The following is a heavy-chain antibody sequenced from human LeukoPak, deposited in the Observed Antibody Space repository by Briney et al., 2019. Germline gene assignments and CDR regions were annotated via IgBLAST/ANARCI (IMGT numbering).Heavy chain of an antibody. CDR3: ARDLMSRDYYGSGLNWFDL. CDR2: IYSSGNT. V-gene: IGHV4-4*07. D-gene: IGHD3-10*01. J-gene: IGHJ5*02. Sequence: SETLTLTCTVSGDSISSYHWSWIRQPAGKGLEWVGRIYSSGNTIYNPSLKSRVTMSVDTSKNQFSLKLSSVTAADTAVYYCARDLMSRDYYGSGLNWFDLWGQGTLVTVSS. CDR1: GDSISSYH.